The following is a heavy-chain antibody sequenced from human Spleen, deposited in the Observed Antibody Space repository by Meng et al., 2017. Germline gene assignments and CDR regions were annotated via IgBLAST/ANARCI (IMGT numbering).Heavy chain of an antibody. Sequence: QRRWRQSGAGLGKPSDTLSPPCIVSGGSISSSSYDWGWIRQPPGEGLEWVVSIYYSGSPSYNPSLKSRVTISVDTSTNQFSLKLSSVTAADTAVYYCARDKTSPGYFDLWGRGTLVTVSS. CDR2: IYYSGSP. CDR1: GGSISSSSYD. J-gene: IGHJ2*01. CDR3: ARDKTSPGYFDL. V-gene: IGHV4-39*07.